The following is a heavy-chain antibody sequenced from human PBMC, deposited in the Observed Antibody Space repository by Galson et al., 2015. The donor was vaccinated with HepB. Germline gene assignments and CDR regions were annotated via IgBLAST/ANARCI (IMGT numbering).Heavy chain of an antibody. V-gene: IGHV3-49*03. CDR3: STELAEPATIGMGLWFDP. CDR2: IRSLGYGGTT. D-gene: IGHD2-2*01. CDR1: GFNFRDSA. Sequence: SLRLSCATSGFNFRDSAMSWFRQVPGKGLEWVGFIRSLGYGGTTEYGPSVEGRFTISRDDSKRIAYLQMNSLKTEDTAVYYCSTELAEPATIGMGLWFDPWGQGTLVTVSS. J-gene: IGHJ5*01.